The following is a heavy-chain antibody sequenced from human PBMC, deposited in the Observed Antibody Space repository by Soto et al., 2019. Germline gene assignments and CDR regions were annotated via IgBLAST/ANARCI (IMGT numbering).Heavy chain of an antibody. D-gene: IGHD3-10*02. CDR2: TIPIFGTA. CDR1: GGTFSSYA. J-gene: IGHJ6*02. V-gene: IGHV1-69*13. Sequence: GASVKVSCKASGGTFSSYAISWVRQAPGQGLEWMGGTIPIFGTANYAQKFQGRVTITADESTSTAYMELSSLRSEDTAVYYCARDQYVARYYYGMDVWGQGTTVTVSS. CDR3: ARDQYVARYYYGMDV.